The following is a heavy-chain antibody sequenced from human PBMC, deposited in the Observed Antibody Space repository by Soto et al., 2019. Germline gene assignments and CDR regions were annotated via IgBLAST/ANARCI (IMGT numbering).Heavy chain of an antibody. J-gene: IGHJ4*02. D-gene: IGHD1-1*01. CDR1: GFTFSSYT. Sequence: QTGGSLRLSCAASGFTFSSYTMHWVRQAPGKGLEWVAVISYDGSNKYYADSVKGRFTISRDNSKNTLYLQMNSLRAEDTAVYYCARVNDGPRDYWGQGTLVTVSS. CDR2: ISYDGSNK. CDR3: ARVNDGPRDY. V-gene: IGHV3-30-3*01.